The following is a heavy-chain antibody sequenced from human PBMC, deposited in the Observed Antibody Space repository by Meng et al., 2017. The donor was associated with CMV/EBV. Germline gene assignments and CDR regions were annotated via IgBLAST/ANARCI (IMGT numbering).Heavy chain of an antibody. V-gene: IGHV4-59*01. CDR3: ARAFVDTAMVDYYYGMDV. CDR1: GGSISSYY. J-gene: IGHJ6*02. D-gene: IGHD5-18*01. CDR2: IYYSGST. Sequence: ETLSLTCTVSGGSISSYYWSWIRQPPGKGLEWIGYIYYSGSTNYNPSLKSRVTISVDTSKNQFSLKLSSVTAADTAVYYCARAFVDTAMVDYYYGMDVWGQGTTVTVSS.